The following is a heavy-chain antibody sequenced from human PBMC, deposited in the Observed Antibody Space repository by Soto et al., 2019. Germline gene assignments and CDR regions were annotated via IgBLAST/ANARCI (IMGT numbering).Heavy chain of an antibody. J-gene: IGHJ5*02. Sequence: SETLSLTCTVSGGSISSSSYYWGWIRQPPGKGLEWIGSIYYSGSTYYNPSLKSRVTISVDTSKNQFSLKLSSVTAADTAVYYCARSHSNIRYCSSTSXYFFRFDPWGQGTLVTVSS. CDR1: GGSISSSSYY. CDR2: IYYSGST. V-gene: IGHV4-39*01. CDR3: ARSHSNIRYCSSTSXYFFRFDP. D-gene: IGHD2-2*01.